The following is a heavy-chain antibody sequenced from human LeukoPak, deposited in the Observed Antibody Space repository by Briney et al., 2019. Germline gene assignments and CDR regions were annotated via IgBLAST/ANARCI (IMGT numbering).Heavy chain of an antibody. J-gene: IGHJ4*02. CDR3: AREAGYSYGY. D-gene: IGHD5-18*01. CDR2: INTDGSST. CDR1: GFTFSSYW. Sequence: GGSLRLSCAASGFTFSSYWMHWVRQAPGKGLVWVSRINTDGSSTSYADSMKGRFTISRDSAKNTLYLQMNSLRVEDTAVYYCAREAGYSYGYWGQGTPVTVSA. V-gene: IGHV3-74*01.